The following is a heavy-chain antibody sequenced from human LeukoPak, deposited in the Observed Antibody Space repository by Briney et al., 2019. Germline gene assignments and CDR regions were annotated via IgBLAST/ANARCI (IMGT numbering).Heavy chain of an antibody. CDR1: GGSISSGGYY. Sequence: SETLSLTCAVSGGSISSGGYYWSWIRQPPGKGLEWIGEINHSGSTNYNPSLKSRVTISVDTSKNQFSLKLSSVTAADTAVYYCARGVPGIAVAGSYWYFDLWGRGTLVTVSS. J-gene: IGHJ2*01. CDR2: INHSGST. D-gene: IGHD6-19*01. V-gene: IGHV4-34*01. CDR3: ARGVPGIAVAGSYWYFDL.